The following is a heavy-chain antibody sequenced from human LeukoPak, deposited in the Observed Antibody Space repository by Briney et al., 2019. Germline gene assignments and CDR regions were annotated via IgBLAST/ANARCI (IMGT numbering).Heavy chain of an antibody. J-gene: IGHJ5*01. CDR2: INAGNGNT. V-gene: IGHV1-3*01. CDR1: GYTFSSYG. CDR3: AKSGASPPGNWLDS. D-gene: IGHD1-26*01. Sequence: GASVKVSCKASGYTFSSYGIHWVRQAPGQRLEWMGWINAGNGNTKYSQKFQGRVTITRDTSATTAYMELNSLRSEDTAVYYSAKSGASPPGNWLDSWGQGTLVTVSS.